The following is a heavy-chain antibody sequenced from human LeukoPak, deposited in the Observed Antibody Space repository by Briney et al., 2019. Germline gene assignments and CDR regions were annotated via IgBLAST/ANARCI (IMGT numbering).Heavy chain of an antibody. CDR3: GEGGVLRYFALKGAYDI. CDR2: ICYSGTT. Sequence: PSETLSLTCTVSGGTISSYYWSWVRQPPGKWLEWVGYICYSGTTNYNPSLESGVTISVDTTTNQFSLKLSSVLAADTAAYSCGEGGVLRYFALKGAYDIWGQGTMVTVSS. J-gene: IGHJ3*02. CDR1: GGTISSYY. D-gene: IGHD3-9*01. V-gene: IGHV4-59*01.